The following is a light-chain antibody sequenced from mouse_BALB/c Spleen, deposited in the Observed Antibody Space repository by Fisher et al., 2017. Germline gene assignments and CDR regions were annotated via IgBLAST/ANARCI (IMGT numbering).Light chain of an antibody. Sequence: IVLTQSPAIMSASPGERVTMTCSASSSVSSSYLYWYQQKSGSSPKLWIYSISNLASGVPARFSGSGSGTSYSLTINSMEAEDAATYYCQQWSSNPFTFGSGTKLEIK. CDR2: SIS. V-gene: IGKV4-79*01. J-gene: IGKJ4*01. CDR3: QQWSSNPFT. CDR1: SSVSSSY.